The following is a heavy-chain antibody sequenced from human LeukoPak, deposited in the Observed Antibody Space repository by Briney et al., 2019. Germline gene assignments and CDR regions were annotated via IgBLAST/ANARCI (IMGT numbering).Heavy chain of an antibody. Sequence: GGSLRLSCAVSGFTFSSYAMSWVRQAPGKGLEWVSSISSSSSYIYYADSVKGRFTISRDNAKNSLYLQMNSLRAEDTAVYYCARDRWLDGGMDVWGKGTTVTVSS. D-gene: IGHD6-19*01. CDR1: GFTFSSYA. CDR3: ARDRWLDGGMDV. J-gene: IGHJ6*04. CDR2: ISSSSSYI. V-gene: IGHV3-21*01.